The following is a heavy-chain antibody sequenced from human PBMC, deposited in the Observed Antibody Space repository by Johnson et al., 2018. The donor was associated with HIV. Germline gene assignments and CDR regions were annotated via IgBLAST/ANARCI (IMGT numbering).Heavy chain of an antibody. CDR2: IRSETYSYAT. Sequence: VQLVESGGGLVQPDGSLKLSCAASGFTVSDSAMHWVRQTSGKGLEWVGRIRSETYSYATAYAASVKGRFTISRDDSQNTAYLQMNSLKSEDTAMYYCTRDQDVGYYDSTAFDIWGQGTMVTVSS. J-gene: IGHJ3*02. V-gene: IGHV3-73*02. CDR1: GFTVSDSA. CDR3: TRDQDVGYYDSTAFDI. D-gene: IGHD3-22*01.